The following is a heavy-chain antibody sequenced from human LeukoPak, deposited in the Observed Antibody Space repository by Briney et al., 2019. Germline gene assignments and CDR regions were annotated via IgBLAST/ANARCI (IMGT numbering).Heavy chain of an antibody. CDR2: ISRNSAST. J-gene: IGHJ4*02. V-gene: IGHV3-9*01. Sequence: GRCLRPSWSAAGFTVDDYATDWARQAAGEGRGWVTAISRNSASTSHADSVKGRFTISRDNTKTSIYLQMNRLRAEDTALYYCAKDSGVAVAGIDYWGQGTLVTVSS. D-gene: IGHD6-19*01. CDR3: AKDSGVAVAGIDY. CDR1: GFTVDDYA.